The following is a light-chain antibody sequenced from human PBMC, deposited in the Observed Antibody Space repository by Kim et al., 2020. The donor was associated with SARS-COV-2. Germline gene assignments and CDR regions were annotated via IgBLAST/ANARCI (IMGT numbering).Light chain of an antibody. J-gene: IGKJ1*01. CDR1: QSVSRNY. CDR3: LQYGSSWT. V-gene: IGKV3-20*01. CDR2: GAS. Sequence: LLPGERATLSCRASQSVSRNYVAWYQQKLGQAPRLLIHGASSRATGIPLRFTGSGSGTDFTLTITRLEPDDFAVYFCLQYGSSWTFGQGTKVDIK.